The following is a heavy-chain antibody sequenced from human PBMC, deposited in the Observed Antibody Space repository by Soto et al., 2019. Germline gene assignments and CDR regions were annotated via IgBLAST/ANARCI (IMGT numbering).Heavy chain of an antibody. CDR3: ARQHRRYDFWSGSAFDI. CDR1: GYSFTSYW. D-gene: IGHD3-3*01. V-gene: IGHV5-51*01. CDR2: IYPGDSDT. Sequence: EVQLVQSGAEVKKPGESLKISCKGSGYSFTSYWIGWVRQMPGKGLEWMGIIYPGDSDTRYSPSFQGQVTISADKSIGTAYLQWSSLKASDTAMYYCARQHRRYDFWSGSAFDIWGQGTMVTVSS. J-gene: IGHJ3*02.